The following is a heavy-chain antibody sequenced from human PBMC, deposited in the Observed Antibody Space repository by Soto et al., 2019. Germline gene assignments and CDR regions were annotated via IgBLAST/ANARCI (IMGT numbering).Heavy chain of an antibody. CDR3: AKVRSSSWPANPNVDDYSYYYGMDV. V-gene: IGHV3-23*01. D-gene: IGHD6-13*01. J-gene: IGHJ6*02. Sequence: GGSLRLSCAASGFTFSSYAMSWVRQAPGKGLEWVSAISGSGGSTYYADSVKGRFTISRDNSKNTLYLQMNSLRAEDTAVYYCAKVRSSSWPANPNVDDYSYYYGMDVWGQGTTVTVSS. CDR1: GFTFSSYA. CDR2: ISGSGGST.